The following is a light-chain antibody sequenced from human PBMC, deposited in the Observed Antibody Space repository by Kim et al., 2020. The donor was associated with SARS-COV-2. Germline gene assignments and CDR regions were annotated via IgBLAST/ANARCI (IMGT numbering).Light chain of an antibody. V-gene: IGLV1-44*01. CDR2: SNN. J-gene: IGLJ2*01. CDR3: AAWDDSLNGVV. CDR1: SSNTGSNA. Sequence: GQSSTITCSGSSSNTGSNAVNWYQQVPGTAPKLLIYSNNQRPSGVPARFSGSKSGTSASLAISGLQSEDEADYYCAAWDDSLNGVVFGGGTQLTVL.